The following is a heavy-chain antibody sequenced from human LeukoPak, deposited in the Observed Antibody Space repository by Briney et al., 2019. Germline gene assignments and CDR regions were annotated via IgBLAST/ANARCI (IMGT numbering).Heavy chain of an antibody. CDR3: AREPMIVVVISFDY. CDR2: ISSSGSTI. J-gene: IGHJ4*02. D-gene: IGHD3-22*01. CDR1: GFTFSSYE. V-gene: IGHV3-48*03. Sequence: GGSLRLSCAASGFTFSSYEMNWVRQAPGKGLEGVSYISSSGSTIYYADSVKGRFTISRDNAKNSLYLQMNSLRAEDTAVYYCAREPMIVVVISFDYWGQGTLVTVSS.